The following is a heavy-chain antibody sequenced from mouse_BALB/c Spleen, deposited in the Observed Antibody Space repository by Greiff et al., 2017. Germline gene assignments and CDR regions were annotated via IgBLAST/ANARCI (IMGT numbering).Heavy chain of an antibody. V-gene: IGHV1S22*01. CDR1: GYTFTSYW. CDR2: IYPGSGST. CDR3: TRWNDPWFAY. Sequence: LQQPGSELVRPGASVKLSCKASGYTFTSYWMHWVKQRPGQGLEWIGNIYPGSGSTNYDEKFKSKATLTVDTSSITAYMQLSSLTSEDSAVYYCTRWNDPWFAYWGQGTLVTVSA. J-gene: IGHJ3*01.